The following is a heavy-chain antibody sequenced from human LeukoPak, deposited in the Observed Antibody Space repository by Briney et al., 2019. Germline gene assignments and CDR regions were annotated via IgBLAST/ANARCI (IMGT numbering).Heavy chain of an antibody. V-gene: IGHV3-23*01. Sequence: VGSLRLSCAASGFTFTSYSMNWVRQAPGKGLEWVSTISGGGGSTYYADSVKGRFTISRDNSKNPLYLQVNSLRAEDTAVYYCAKGGKWHVTPFDYWGQGTLVTVSS. CDR1: GFTFTSYS. D-gene: IGHD3-16*01. CDR3: AKGGKWHVTPFDY. CDR2: ISGGGGST. J-gene: IGHJ4*02.